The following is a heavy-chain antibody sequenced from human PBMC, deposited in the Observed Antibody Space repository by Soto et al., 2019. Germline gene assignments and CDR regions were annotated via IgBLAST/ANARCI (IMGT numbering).Heavy chain of an antibody. J-gene: IGHJ6*02. CDR2: INPSGGST. CDR1: GYTFTSYY. Sequence: ASVKVSCKASGYTFTSYYMHWVRQAPGQGLEWMGVINPSGGSTSYAQKFQGRVTMTRDTSTSTVYMELSSLRSEDTAVYYCAIDLLWFGQGYGVDVSAQRTTV. V-gene: IGHV1-46*01. CDR3: AIDLLWFGQGYGVDV. D-gene: IGHD3-10*01.